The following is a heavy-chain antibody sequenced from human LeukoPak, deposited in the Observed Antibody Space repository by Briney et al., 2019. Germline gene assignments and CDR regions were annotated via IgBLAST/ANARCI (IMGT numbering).Heavy chain of an antibody. CDR1: RYTFTSYG. CDR3: ARVVVAATAYDAFDI. V-gene: IGHV1-18*01. CDR2: ISAYNGNT. Sequence: ASVKVSCKASRYTFTSYGISWVRQAPGQGLEWMGWISAYNGNTNYAQKLQGRVTMTTDTSTSTAYMELSSLRSEDTAVYYCARVVVAATAYDAFDIWGQGTMVTVSS. D-gene: IGHD2-15*01. J-gene: IGHJ3*02.